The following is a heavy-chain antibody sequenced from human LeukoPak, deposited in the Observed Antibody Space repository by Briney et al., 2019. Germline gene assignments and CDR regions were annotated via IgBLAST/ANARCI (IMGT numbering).Heavy chain of an antibody. J-gene: IGHJ4*01. Sequence: GGSLRLSCAASGFTFSHYSMNWVRQAPGKGLEWVSSISSSSSYIYYADSVKGRFTISRDNAKNSLYLQMNSLRAEDTAVYYCARVSSRWVFQMGLSYFFDFWGHGTLVTVSS. D-gene: IGHD3-16*02. V-gene: IGHV3-21*01. CDR2: ISSSSSYI. CDR1: GFTFSHYS. CDR3: ARVSSRWVFQMGLSYFFDF.